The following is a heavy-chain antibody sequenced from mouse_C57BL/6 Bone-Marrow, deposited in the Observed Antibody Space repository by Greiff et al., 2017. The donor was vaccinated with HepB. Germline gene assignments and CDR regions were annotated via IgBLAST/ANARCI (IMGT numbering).Heavy chain of an antibody. CDR3: ARHFTPVVAKSYFDY. CDR1: GFTFSSYG. CDR2: ISSGGSYT. V-gene: IGHV5-6*01. Sequence: VQLKESGGDLVKPGGSLKLSCAASGFTFSSYGMSWVRQTPDKRLEWVATISSGGSYTYYSDRGKGRFTISRDNAKNTLYLQMSSLKSEDTAMYYCARHFTPVVAKSYFDYWGQGTTLTVSS. J-gene: IGHJ2*01. D-gene: IGHD1-1*01.